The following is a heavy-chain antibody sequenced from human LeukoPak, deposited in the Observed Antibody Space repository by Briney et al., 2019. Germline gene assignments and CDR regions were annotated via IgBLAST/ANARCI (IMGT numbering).Heavy chain of an antibody. V-gene: IGHV4-31*03. CDR2: IYYSGST. D-gene: IGHD4-17*01. Sequence: TLSLTCTVSGGSISSGGYYWSWIRQPPGKGLEWIGYIYYSGSTYYNPSLKSRVTISLDRSKNQFSLKLSSVTAADTAVYYCAREYGDYEVGYWGQGTLVTVSS. CDR3: AREYGDYEVGY. CDR1: GGSISSGGYY. J-gene: IGHJ4*02.